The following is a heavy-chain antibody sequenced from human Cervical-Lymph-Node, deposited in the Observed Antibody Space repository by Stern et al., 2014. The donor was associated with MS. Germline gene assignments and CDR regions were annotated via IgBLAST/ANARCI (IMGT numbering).Heavy chain of an antibody. D-gene: IGHD6-13*01. V-gene: IGHV4-4*02. CDR2: IYHAGTT. CDR3: VRALGSSSFRYWFDP. Sequence: QLQLQESGPGLVKPSGTLSLTCAVSGDSISSSNWWSWVRQSPGKGLEWVGDIYHAGTTNYNSNLKSRLTISADNSKNPFSLKLTSVTAADTAVYYCVRALGSSSFRYWFDPWGQGTLVIVSS. J-gene: IGHJ5*02. CDR1: GDSISSSNW.